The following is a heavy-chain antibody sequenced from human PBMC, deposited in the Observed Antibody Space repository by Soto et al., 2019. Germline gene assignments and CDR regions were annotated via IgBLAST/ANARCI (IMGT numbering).Heavy chain of an antibody. V-gene: IGHV1-69*13. CDR2: IIPIFGTA. CDR1: GGTFSSYA. D-gene: IGHD3-3*02. CDR3: AREVPRGPHFTYYHHGMDV. J-gene: IGHJ6*02. Sequence: SVKVSCKASGGTFSSYAISWVRQAPGQGLEWMGGIIPIFGTANYAQKFQGRVTITADESTSTAYMELSSLRSEDTAVSYCAREVPRGPHFTYYHHGMDVWGQGTTVTVSS.